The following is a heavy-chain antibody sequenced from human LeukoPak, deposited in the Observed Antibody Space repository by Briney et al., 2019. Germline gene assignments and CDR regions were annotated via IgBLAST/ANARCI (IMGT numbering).Heavy chain of an antibody. J-gene: IGHJ4*02. Sequence: PGGSLRLSCAASGFTFSYYSMNWVRQAPGRGLGWVSYISSSSSSTIYYADSVKGRFTISRDNAKNSLYLQMNSLRDEDTAVYYCAREMGIDYWGQGTLVTVSS. CDR3: AREMGIDY. V-gene: IGHV3-48*02. D-gene: IGHD1-26*01. CDR2: ISSSSSSTI. CDR1: GFTFSYYS.